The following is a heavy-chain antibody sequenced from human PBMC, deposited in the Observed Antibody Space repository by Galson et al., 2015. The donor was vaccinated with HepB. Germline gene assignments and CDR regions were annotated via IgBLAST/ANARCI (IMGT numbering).Heavy chain of an antibody. D-gene: IGHD3-22*01. Sequence: PSLVNPTQTLTLTCTFSGFSLSTSGVGVGWIRQPPGKALEWLALIYWDDDKRYSPSLKSRLTITKDTSKNQVVLTMTNMDPVDTATYYCAHSPIDYDSSGYYSWFDPWGQGTLVTVSS. CDR2: IYWDDDK. V-gene: IGHV2-5*02. CDR1: GFSLSTSGVG. J-gene: IGHJ5*02. CDR3: AHSPIDYDSSGYYSWFDP.